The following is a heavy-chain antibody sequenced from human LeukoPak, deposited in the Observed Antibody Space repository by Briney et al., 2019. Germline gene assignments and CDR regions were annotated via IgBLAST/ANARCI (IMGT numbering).Heavy chain of an antibody. D-gene: IGHD3-10*01. Sequence: PGGSLRLSCEASGFTFSDHYMDWVRQAPGKGLEWVGRIRKKANSDTIDYATSIKCRFTISRDDSNNTLYLQISSLKTEDTAIYYCTRLMFRGGFHAMDVWGQGTMVTVTS. CDR1: GFTFSDHY. CDR3: TRLMFRGGFHAMDV. J-gene: IGHJ6*02. V-gene: IGHV3-72*01. CDR2: IRKKANSDTI.